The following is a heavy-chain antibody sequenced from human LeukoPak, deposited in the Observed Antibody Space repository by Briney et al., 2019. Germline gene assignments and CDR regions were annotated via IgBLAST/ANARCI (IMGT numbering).Heavy chain of an antibody. D-gene: IGHD2-15*01. CDR1: GYTFTGYY. CDR2: INPNSGGT. J-gene: IGHJ5*02. V-gene: IGHV1-2*02. Sequence: GASVKVSCKASGYTFTGYYMHWVRQAPGQGLEWMGWINPNSGGTNYAQKFQGRVTMTRDTSISTAYMELSRLRSDDTAVYYCARDPLAFVVVVAATPNWFDPWGQGTLVTVSS. CDR3: ARDPLAFVVVVAATPNWFDP.